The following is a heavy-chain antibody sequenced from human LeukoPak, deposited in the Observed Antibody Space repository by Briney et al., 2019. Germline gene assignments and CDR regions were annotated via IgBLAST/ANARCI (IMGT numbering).Heavy chain of an antibody. CDR3: ARRKQDIVVLGPATYYYYYMDV. CDR1: GGSISSSTYY. Sequence: PSETLSLTCTVSGGSISSSTYYWDWIRQPPGKGLEWIGSIYYSGSTYYNPSLKGLVTISVDTSKNQLSLSLSSVTAADTAVYYCARRKQDIVVLGPATYYYYYMDVWGKGTTVTISS. V-gene: IGHV4-39*01. J-gene: IGHJ6*03. D-gene: IGHD2-15*01. CDR2: IYYSGST.